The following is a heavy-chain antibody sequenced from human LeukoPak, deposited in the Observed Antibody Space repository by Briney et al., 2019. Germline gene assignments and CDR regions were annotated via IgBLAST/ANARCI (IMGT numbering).Heavy chain of an antibody. CDR1: GYTFTSYD. CDR3: ARGGGFSFGAQSYYQLSL. J-gene: IGHJ4*02. Sequence: AAVKVSCKASGYTFTSYDIHWVRQDPGRGLDYLGWMNPNSGKTGYTQKFQGRFSMTRDTSISTAYLELNSLTSEDTAVYYCARGGGFSFGAQSYYQLSLWGQGTLVTVSS. V-gene: IGHV1-8*01. CDR2: MNPNSGKT. D-gene: IGHD3-10*01.